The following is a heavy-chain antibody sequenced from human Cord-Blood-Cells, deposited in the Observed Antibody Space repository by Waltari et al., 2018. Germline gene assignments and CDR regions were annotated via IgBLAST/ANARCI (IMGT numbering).Heavy chain of an antibody. V-gene: IGHV4-34*04. J-gene: IGHJ5*02. CDR1: GGSFSGYY. CDR2: INHSGRT. CDR3: AGCPSAAGTRSNWFDP. Sequence: QVQLQQWGAGLLKPSETLSLTCAVYGGSFSGYYWSWIRQPPGKGLEWGGEINHSGRTNNSPALKSRGTISVDTSKNQFSLRLGSVTAADTAVYYGAGCPSAAGTRSNWFDPWGQGTLVTVSS. D-gene: IGHD6-13*01.